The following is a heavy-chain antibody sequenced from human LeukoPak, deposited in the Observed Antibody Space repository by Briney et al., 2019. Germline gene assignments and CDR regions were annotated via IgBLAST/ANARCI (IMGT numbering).Heavy chain of an antibody. V-gene: IGHV3-33*01. Sequence: PGGSLRLSCAASGFTFSTYGFHWVRQAPGKGLDWVAVIWYDGTIAYYGDSVKGRFTVSKDNSKNTLYLQMNSLRAEDTAVSYCARDWALTGFDYWGQGTLVTVSS. D-gene: IGHD3-9*01. CDR3: ARDWALTGFDY. J-gene: IGHJ4*02. CDR1: GFTFSTYG. CDR2: IWYDGTIA.